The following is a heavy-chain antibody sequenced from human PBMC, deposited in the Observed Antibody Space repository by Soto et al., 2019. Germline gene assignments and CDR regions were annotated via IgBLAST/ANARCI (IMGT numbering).Heavy chain of an antibody. CDR2: INAGNGNT. CDR3: ARVSGVPAAMVAYYYYGMDV. V-gene: IGHV1-3*01. CDR1: GYTFTSYA. D-gene: IGHD2-2*01. Sequence: GASVKVSCKASGYTFTSYAMHWVRQAPGQRLEWMGWINAGNGNTKYSQRFQGRVTITRDTSASTAYMELSSLRSEDTAVYYCARVSGVPAAMVAYYYYGMDVWGQGTTVTVSS. J-gene: IGHJ6*02.